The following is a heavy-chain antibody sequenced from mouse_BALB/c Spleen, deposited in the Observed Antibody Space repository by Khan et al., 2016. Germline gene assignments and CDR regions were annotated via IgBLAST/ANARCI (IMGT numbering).Heavy chain of an antibody. V-gene: IGHV3-2*02. CDR2: ISYSGST. CDR3: ARAPPRWYFDV. J-gene: IGHJ1*01. Sequence: EVQLQESGPGLVKPSQSLSLTCTVTGYSITSDYAWNWIRQFPGNKLEWMGYISYSGSTSYNPSLKSRISITRDTSKNQFFLQVNSVTTEDTATYYCARAPPRWYFDVWGAGTTVTVSS. CDR1: GYSITSDYA.